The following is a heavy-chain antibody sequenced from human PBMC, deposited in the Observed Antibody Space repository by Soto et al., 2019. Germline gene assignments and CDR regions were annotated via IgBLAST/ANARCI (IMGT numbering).Heavy chain of an antibody. CDR2: ISPSNGNT. J-gene: IGHJ5*02. D-gene: IGHD3-10*01. CDR3: AREEYGLGS. CDR1: GYTFTSYG. Sequence: QVQLVQSGAEVKKPGASVKVSCKASGYTFTSYGISWVRQAPGQGLEWMGWISPSNGNTNYAHKLKGRVTMTSDTSTNTAYMELRSLRSDDTALYYCAREEYGLGSWGQGTLVTVSS. V-gene: IGHV1-18*04.